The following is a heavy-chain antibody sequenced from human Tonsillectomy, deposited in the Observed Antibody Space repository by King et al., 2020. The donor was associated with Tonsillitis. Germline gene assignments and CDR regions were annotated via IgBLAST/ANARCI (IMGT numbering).Heavy chain of an antibody. J-gene: IGHJ4*02. D-gene: IGHD1-26*01. V-gene: IGHV3-9*01. CDR3: AKDIDGIVGGLDY. Sequence: VQLVESGGGLVQPGRSLRLSCAASGFTFDDYAMLWVRQAPGKGLEWVSGISWNSGSIGYADSVKGRFTISRDNAKNSLYLQMNSLRAEDTALYYCAKDIDGIVGGLDYWGQGTLVTVSS. CDR1: GFTFDDYA. CDR2: ISWNSGSI.